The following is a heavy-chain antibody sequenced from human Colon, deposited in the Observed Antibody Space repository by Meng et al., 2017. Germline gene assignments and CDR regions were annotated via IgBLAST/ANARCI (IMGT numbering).Heavy chain of an antibody. CDR2: ISSDGSQK. J-gene: IGHJ4*02. CDR1: GIPFSRSG. D-gene: IGHD4-17*01. V-gene: IGHV3-33*05. CDR3: ARDKGTTSCDT. Sequence: GESLKISCAASGIPFSRSGIHWVRQGPGEGLEWVSFISSDGSQKYYVDSVKGRFTVSRDNSKNMVYLQMDSLRAEDTAVYYCARDKGTTSCDTWGQGTLVTVSS.